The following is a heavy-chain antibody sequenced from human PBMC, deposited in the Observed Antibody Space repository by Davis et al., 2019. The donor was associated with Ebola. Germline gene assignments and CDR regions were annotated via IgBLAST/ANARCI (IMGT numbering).Heavy chain of an antibody. CDR3: TREWSILGIAVAVGFSL. CDR2: IRSKANSYAT. CDR1: GFTFSGSA. J-gene: IGHJ4*02. D-gene: IGHD6-19*01. Sequence: GGSLRLSCAASGFTFSGSAMHWVRQASGKGLEWVGRIRSKANSYATAYAASVKGRFTISRDDSKNTAYLQMNSLKTEDTAVYYCTREWSILGIAVAVGFSLRGQGTLVTVSS. V-gene: IGHV3-73*01.